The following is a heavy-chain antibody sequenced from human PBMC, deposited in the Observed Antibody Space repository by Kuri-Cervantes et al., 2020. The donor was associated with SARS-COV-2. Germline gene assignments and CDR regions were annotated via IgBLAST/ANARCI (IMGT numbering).Heavy chain of an antibody. V-gene: IGHV5-51*01. Sequence: KVSCKASGYSFSNYYIAWVRQVPGKGLEWMGIIYPGDSKTKYNPSFQGQVTISADKSITTAFLQWTSLKASDTAIYYCARHGAVRTQFDPFDIWGQGTMVTVSS. D-gene: IGHD3-16*01. J-gene: IGHJ3*02. CDR2: IYPGDSKT. CDR3: ARHGAVRTQFDPFDI. CDR1: GYSFSNYY.